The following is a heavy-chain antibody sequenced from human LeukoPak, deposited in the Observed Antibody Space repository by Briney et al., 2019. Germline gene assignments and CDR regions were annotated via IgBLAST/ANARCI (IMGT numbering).Heavy chain of an antibody. CDR3: ARVNFRDNYYGSGSYYRYFQH. J-gene: IGHJ1*01. CDR1: GGSISSSGYY. CDR2: IDYTGNT. Sequence: SETLSLTCTVSGGSISSSGYYWGWIRQSPGKGLEWIGSIDYTGNTYYNPSLKSRVTISGDTSKNQFSLRLSSVTAADTAVYYCARVNFRDNYYGSGSYYRYFQHWGQGTLVTVSS. V-gene: IGHV4-39*07. D-gene: IGHD3-10*01.